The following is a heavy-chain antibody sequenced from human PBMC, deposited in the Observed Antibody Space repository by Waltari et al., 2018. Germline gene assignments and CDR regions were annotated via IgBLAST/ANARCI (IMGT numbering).Heavy chain of an antibody. CDR2: IGPDGSDK. CDR1: GFTISRFW. J-gene: IGHJ4*02. CDR3: VGWNDPINS. D-gene: IGHD1-1*01. Sequence: EAQLVQSGGGLVQPGGSLTLSCAASGFTISRFWMTWIRQAPGQGVKWGAKIGPDGSDKYYVDSVKGRFTISRDNAENSLLLQMSSLRVEDTALYYCVGWNDPINSWGQGTLVAVSS. V-gene: IGHV3-7*01.